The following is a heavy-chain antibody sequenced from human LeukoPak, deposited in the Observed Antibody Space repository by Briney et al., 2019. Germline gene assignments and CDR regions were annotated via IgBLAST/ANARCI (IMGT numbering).Heavy chain of an antibody. Sequence: SQTLSLTCTVSGGSISSGDYYWSWIRQPPGKGLEWIGYIYYSGSTYYNPSLKSRVTISVDTSKNQFPLKLSSVTAADTAVYYCARVKDCSSTSCYNLVYYYYMDVWGKGTTVTVSS. CDR3: ARVKDCSSTSCYNLVYYYYMDV. D-gene: IGHD2-2*02. CDR2: IYYSGST. J-gene: IGHJ6*03. V-gene: IGHV4-30-4*08. CDR1: GGSISSGDYY.